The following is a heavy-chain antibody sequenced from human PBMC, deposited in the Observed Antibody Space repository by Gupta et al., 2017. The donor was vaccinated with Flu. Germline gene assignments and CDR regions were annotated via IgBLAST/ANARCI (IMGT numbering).Heavy chain of an antibody. CDR1: YA. CDR3: AKAWGRSTGARRWGSFYFDS. D-gene: IGHD2-8*02. CDR2: ISGSGSLT. Sequence: YAMSWVRQAPGKGLEWVSTISGSGSLTYYADSVKGRFTISRDNSKNTLYMQLNSLTGEDTAVYYCAKAWGRSTGARRWGSFYFDSWGQGTL. J-gene: IGHJ4*02. V-gene: IGHV3-23*01.